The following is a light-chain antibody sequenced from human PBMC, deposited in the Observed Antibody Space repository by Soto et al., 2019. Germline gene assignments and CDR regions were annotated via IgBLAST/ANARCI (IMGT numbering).Light chain of an antibody. Sequence: DIQMTQSPPSLSASVGDRVTISCRASQSISSYLNWYQQKPGKAPKLLIYAASSLQSGVPSRFSGSGSGTDFTLTISSLQPEDFATYFCQQGHSIHQTFGQGTKVEIK. CDR1: QSISSY. J-gene: IGKJ1*01. CDR2: AAS. V-gene: IGKV1-39*01. CDR3: QQGHSIHQT.